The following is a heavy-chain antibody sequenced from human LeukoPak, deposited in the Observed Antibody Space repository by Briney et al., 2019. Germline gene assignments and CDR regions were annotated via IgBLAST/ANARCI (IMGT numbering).Heavy chain of an antibody. V-gene: IGHV1-69*06. CDR3: ARGVRFVADCPSSTCYTPDF. Sequence: SVKVSCKASGGTFSSYAISWVRQAPGQGLEWRGGIMPMFATTNYAQRFQDRVTITADKATTTAYMELSSLTPEDTAIYYCARGVRFVADCPSSTCYTPDFWGQGTLVTVSS. J-gene: IGHJ4*02. D-gene: IGHD2-2*02. CDR1: GGTFSSYA. CDR2: IMPMFATT.